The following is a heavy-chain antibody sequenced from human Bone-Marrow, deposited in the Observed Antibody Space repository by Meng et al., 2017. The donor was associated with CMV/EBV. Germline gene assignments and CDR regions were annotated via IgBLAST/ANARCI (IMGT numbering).Heavy chain of an antibody. CDR1: GFTFSSYS. D-gene: IGHD2-2*01. V-gene: IGHV3-21*04. Sequence: GESLKISCAASGFTFSSYSMNWVRQAPGKGLEWVSSISSSSSYIYYADSVKGRFTISRDNAKNSLYLQMNSLRAEDTAVYYCAKMYCSSTSCVGNWFDPWGQGTLVTVSS. CDR3: AKMYCSSTSCVGNWFDP. J-gene: IGHJ5*02. CDR2: ISSSSSYI.